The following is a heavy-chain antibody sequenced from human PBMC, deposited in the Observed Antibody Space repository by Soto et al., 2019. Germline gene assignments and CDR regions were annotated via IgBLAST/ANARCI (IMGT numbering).Heavy chain of an antibody. CDR2: ILRKSQGETT. Sequence: EVQLVESGGGLVQPGGSLRLSCAASGFIFSDAWMNWVRQTPGQGLEWVARILRKSQGETTDHAAPVKGRFIISRDDSQSMLHLQMNSLKNEDTGIYYCTTDLPSSTGWANDFWGQGALVTVSS. D-gene: IGHD6-19*01. CDR1: GFIFSDAW. V-gene: IGHV3-15*07. CDR3: TTDLPSSTGWANDF. J-gene: IGHJ4*02.